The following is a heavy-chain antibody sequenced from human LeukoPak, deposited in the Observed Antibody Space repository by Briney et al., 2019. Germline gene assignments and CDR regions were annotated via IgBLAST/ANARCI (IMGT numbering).Heavy chain of an antibody. CDR2: IYPGDSDT. CDR3: ARLEGNRRAFDY. V-gene: IGHV5-51*01. J-gene: IGHJ4*02. D-gene: IGHD2/OR15-2a*01. CDR1: VYSFTNYW. Sequence: GESLKISCQGSVYSFTNYWIAWVGQMPGKGLEWMGIIYPGDSDTRYSPSFQGQVTISADKSISTAYLQWSSLKASDTAMYYCARLEGNRRAFDYWGQGTLVTVSS.